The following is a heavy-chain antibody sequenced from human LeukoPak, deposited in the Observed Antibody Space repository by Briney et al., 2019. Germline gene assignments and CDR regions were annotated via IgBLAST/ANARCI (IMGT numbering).Heavy chain of an antibody. Sequence: TGGSLRLSCAASGFTFSRYGMHWVRQAPGKRLEWVAIISYDGSNKYYADSVKGRFTISRDNSKNTLYLQMNSLRAEDTAVYYCAKDRSHSWTFDYWGQGTLVTVSS. CDR3: AKDRSHSWTFDY. J-gene: IGHJ4*02. CDR2: ISYDGSNK. D-gene: IGHD6-13*01. CDR1: GFTFSRYG. V-gene: IGHV3-30*18.